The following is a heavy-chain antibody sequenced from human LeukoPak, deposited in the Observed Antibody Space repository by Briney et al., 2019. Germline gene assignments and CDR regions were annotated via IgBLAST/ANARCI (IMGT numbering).Heavy chain of an antibody. J-gene: IGHJ4*02. Sequence: SETLSLTCTVSGGSISSYYWSWIRQPPGPGLEWIGYIYYSGSTNYNPSLKSRVTISVDTSKNQFSLKLSSVTAADTAVYYCAGSLWFGDIPDPSYFDYRGQGTLVTVSS. D-gene: IGHD3-10*01. CDR1: GGSISSYY. CDR2: IYYSGST. CDR3: AGSLWFGDIPDPSYFDY. V-gene: IGHV4-59*01.